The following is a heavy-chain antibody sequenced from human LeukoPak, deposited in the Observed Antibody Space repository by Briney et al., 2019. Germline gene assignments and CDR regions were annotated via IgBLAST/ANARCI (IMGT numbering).Heavy chain of an antibody. CDR2: ISYDGSNK. CDR1: GFTFTTYD. D-gene: IGHD2-2*01. Sequence: GGSLRLSCAASGFTFTTYDMHWVRQAPGKELEWVAVISYDGSNKYYADSVKGRFTISRDNSKNTLYLQMNSLRAEDTAVYYCAKRFQHDAFDIWGQGTMVTVSS. J-gene: IGHJ3*02. CDR3: AKRFQHDAFDI. V-gene: IGHV3-30*18.